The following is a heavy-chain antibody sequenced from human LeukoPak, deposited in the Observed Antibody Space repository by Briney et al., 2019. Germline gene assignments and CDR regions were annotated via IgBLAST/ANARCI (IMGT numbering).Heavy chain of an antibody. J-gene: IGHJ4*02. CDR3: AIDGGYCSSTSCSKLFDY. Sequence: GASVKVSCKASGGTFSSYAISWVRQAPGQGLEWMGGIIPIFGTANYAQKFQGRVTITADESTSTAYMELSSLRSEDTAVYYCAIDGGYCSSTSCSKLFDYWGQGTLVTVSS. D-gene: IGHD2-2*01. CDR1: GGTFSSYA. CDR2: IIPIFGTA. V-gene: IGHV1-69*13.